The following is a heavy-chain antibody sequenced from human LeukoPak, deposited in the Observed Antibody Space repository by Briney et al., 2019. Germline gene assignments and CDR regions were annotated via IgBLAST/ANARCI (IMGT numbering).Heavy chain of an antibody. V-gene: IGHV3-21*04. Sequence: KTGGSLRLSCAASGFTFSSYSMNWVRQAPGKGLEWVSSISSSSSYIYYADSVKGRFTISRDNAKNSLYLQMNSLRAEDTALYYCAKDAAAIPAAIDYWGQGTLVTVSS. J-gene: IGHJ4*02. D-gene: IGHD6-13*01. CDR1: GFTFSSYS. CDR2: ISSSSSYI. CDR3: AKDAAAIPAAIDY.